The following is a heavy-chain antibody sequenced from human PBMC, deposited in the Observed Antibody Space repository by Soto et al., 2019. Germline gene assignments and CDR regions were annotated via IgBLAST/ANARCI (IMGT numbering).Heavy chain of an antibody. Sequence: QVQLQESGPGLVKPSETLSLTCTVSGGSISSYYWSWIRQPPGKGLEWIGYIYYSGSTNYNPSLKSRVTISVDTSKNQFSLKLSSVTAADTAVYYCARHDYGDYDAFDIWGQGTMVTVSS. CDR2: IYYSGST. CDR3: ARHDYGDYDAFDI. D-gene: IGHD4-17*01. V-gene: IGHV4-59*08. CDR1: GGSISSYY. J-gene: IGHJ3*02.